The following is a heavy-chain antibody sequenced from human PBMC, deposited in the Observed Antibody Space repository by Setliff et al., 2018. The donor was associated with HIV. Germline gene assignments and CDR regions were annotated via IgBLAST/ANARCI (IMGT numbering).Heavy chain of an antibody. J-gene: IGHJ6*03. Sequence: GASVKVSCKASGYTFTNYGITWVRQAPGQGLEWLGWISGYNGNTNYAQNFQDRVIMTTDTSTTTAYMELRSLSSDDTAVYFCARGTTATDYYYYMDVWGKGTSVTVSS. V-gene: IGHV1-18*01. CDR3: ARGTTATDYYYYMDV. CDR1: GYTFTNYG. D-gene: IGHD4-17*01. CDR2: ISGYNGNT.